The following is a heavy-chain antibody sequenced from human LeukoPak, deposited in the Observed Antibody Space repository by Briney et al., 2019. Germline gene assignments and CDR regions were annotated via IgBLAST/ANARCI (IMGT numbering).Heavy chain of an antibody. J-gene: IGHJ3*02. Sequence: GESLKISCKGSGYRFTSYWIAWVRQMPGKGLEWMGIIYPGDSDTRYSPSFQGQVTISADKSISTAYLQWSSLKASDTAMYYCARLRAIAAARNAFDIWGQGTMVTVSS. CDR3: ARLRAIAAARNAFDI. V-gene: IGHV5-51*01. CDR2: IYPGDSDT. CDR1: GYRFTSYW. D-gene: IGHD6-13*01.